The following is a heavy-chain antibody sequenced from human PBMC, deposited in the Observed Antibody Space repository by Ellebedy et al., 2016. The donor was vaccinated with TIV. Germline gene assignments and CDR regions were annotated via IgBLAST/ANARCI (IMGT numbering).Heavy chain of an antibody. CDR1: GFTFSSYA. J-gene: IGHJ4*02. D-gene: IGHD2-2*01. V-gene: IGHV3-30-3*01. CDR2: ISYDGSNK. Sequence: GESLKISXAASGFTFSSYAMHWVRQAPGKGLEWVAVISYDGSNKYYADSVKGRFTISRDNSKNTLYLQMNSLRAEDTAVYYCARGLCNKRCGTSWELDYWGQGTLVTVSS. CDR3: ARGLCNKRCGTSWELDY.